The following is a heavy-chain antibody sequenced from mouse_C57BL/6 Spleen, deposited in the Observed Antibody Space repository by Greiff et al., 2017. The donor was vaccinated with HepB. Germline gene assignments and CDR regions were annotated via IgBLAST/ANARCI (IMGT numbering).Heavy chain of an antibody. J-gene: IGHJ3*01. CDR3: ARGGDGYLWFAY. D-gene: IGHD2-3*01. CDR2: ISDGGSYT. CDR1: GFTFSSYA. V-gene: IGHV5-4*03. Sequence: EVNLVESGGGLVKPGGSLKLSCAASGFTFSSYAMSWVRQTPEKRLEWVATISDGGSYTYYPDNVKGRFTISRDNAKNNLYLQMSHLKSEDTAMYYCARGGDGYLWFAYWGQGTLVTVSA.